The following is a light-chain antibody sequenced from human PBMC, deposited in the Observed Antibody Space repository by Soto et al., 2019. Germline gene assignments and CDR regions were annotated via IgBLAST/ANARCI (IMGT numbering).Light chain of an antibody. V-gene: IGKV1-27*01. CDR2: AAS. CDR1: QDVSRY. J-gene: IGKJ1*01. Sequence: DIQMTQSPSSLSESIGDIVTITCRASQDVSRYLAWYQQKPGKVPKLLISAASSLQSGVPSRFSGSGSGTDFTLTLSILQPEDVANYYCQNYNAAPRTFGQGTRVEIK. CDR3: QNYNAAPRT.